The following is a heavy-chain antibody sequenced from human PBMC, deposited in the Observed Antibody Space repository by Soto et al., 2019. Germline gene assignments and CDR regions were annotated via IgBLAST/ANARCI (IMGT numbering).Heavy chain of an antibody. V-gene: IGHV4-34*01. CDR1: GGSVSSGSYY. CDR3: ARVERGTATTVVDAFDI. D-gene: IGHD1-1*01. Sequence: QVQLQQWGAGLLKPSETLSLTCAVYGGSVSSGSYYWSWIRQPPGKGLEWIGERSHSGGTHFNPSLKSRVTLSVDTSKNQFSLKMSFVTAADTALYYCARVERGTATTVVDAFDIWGPGTMVTVSS. J-gene: IGHJ3*02. CDR2: RSHSGGT.